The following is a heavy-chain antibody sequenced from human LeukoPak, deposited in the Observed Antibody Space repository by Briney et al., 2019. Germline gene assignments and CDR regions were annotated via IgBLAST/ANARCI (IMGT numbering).Heavy chain of an antibody. V-gene: IGHV3-66*01. Sequence: GGSLRLSCAASGFTVSSNYMSWVRQAPGKGLEWVSVIYSGGSTYYADSVKGRFTISRDNSKNTLYLQMNSLRAEDTAVYYCARGYSNTATTPGYYYGMDVWGQGTTVTVSS. J-gene: IGHJ6*02. CDR3: ARGYSNTATTPGYYYGMDV. CDR1: GFTVSSNY. D-gene: IGHD4-17*01. CDR2: IYSGGST.